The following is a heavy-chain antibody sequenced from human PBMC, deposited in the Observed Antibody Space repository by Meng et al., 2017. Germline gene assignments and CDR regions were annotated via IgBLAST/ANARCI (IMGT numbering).Heavy chain of an antibody. CDR2: ISGSGGST. V-gene: IGHV3-23*01. D-gene: IGHD5-12*01. J-gene: IGHJ4*02. Sequence: GESLKISCAASGFTFSSYAMSWVRQAPGKGLEWVSAISGSGGSTYYADSVKGRFTISRDNSKNTLYLQMNSVRAEDTDVYYCAKHSGYDLGYWGQGTLVTVSS. CDR1: GFTFSSYA. CDR3: AKHSGYDLGY.